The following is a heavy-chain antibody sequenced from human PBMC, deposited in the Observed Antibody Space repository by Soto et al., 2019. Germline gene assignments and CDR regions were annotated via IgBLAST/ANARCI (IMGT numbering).Heavy chain of an antibody. V-gene: IGHV3-74*01. J-gene: IGHJ6*02. CDR1: GFTFNSYW. Sequence: EVQLVESGGGLVQPGGSLRLSCAASGFTFNSYWMHWVRQAPGKGLVWVSRVNGDGTTTNYADSVKGRFAIYRDNAKNTLYLQVDSLRDDDTAVYFCARGIPGNYAVDVWGQGTTVTVSS. D-gene: IGHD5-18*01. CDR2: VNGDGTTT. CDR3: ARGIPGNYAVDV.